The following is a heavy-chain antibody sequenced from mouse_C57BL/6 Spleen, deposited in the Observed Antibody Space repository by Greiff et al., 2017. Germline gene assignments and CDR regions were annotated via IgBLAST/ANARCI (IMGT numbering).Heavy chain of an antibody. V-gene: IGHV6-6*01. D-gene: IGHD2-4*01. CDR1: GFTFSDAW. Sequence: EVKVEESGGGLVQPGGSMTLSCAASGFTFSDAWMDWVRQSPEKGLEWVAEIRNKANNHATYYAESVKGRFTISRDDSKSSVYRQMNSLRAEDTGIYYCTRVDYEYYFDYWGQGTTLTVSS. CDR3: TRVDYEYYFDY. CDR2: IRNKANNHAT. J-gene: IGHJ2*01.